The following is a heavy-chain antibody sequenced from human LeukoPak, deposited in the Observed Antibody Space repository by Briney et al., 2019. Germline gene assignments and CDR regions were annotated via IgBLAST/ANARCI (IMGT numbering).Heavy chain of an antibody. Sequence: GGSLRLSCAASGFTFSSYGMHWVRQAPGKGLEWVAFIRYDGSNKYYADSVKGRFTISRDNSKNTLYLQMNSLRVEDTAVYYCAKDSSSRWYTDYWGQGTLVTVSS. V-gene: IGHV3-30*02. D-gene: IGHD6-13*01. CDR3: AKDSSSRWYTDY. CDR1: GFTFSSYG. CDR2: IRYDGSNK. J-gene: IGHJ4*02.